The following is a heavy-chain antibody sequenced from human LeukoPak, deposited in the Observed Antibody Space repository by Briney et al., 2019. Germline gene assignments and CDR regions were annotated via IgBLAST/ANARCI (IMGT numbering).Heavy chain of an antibody. D-gene: IGHD2-2*01. CDR2: MDPNRGNT. V-gene: IGHV1-8*02. J-gene: IGHJ5*01. CDR3: ARGLSRCSSGNCYEPNWLDS. Sequence: ASVKVSCKASGYTFTSYDINWVRQAPGQGLEWMGWMDPNRGNTGYAHKFQGRVTMARSTSVSTAYMELSSLTSEDTAVYYCARGLSRCSSGNCYEPNWLDSWGQGTLVTVSS. CDR1: GYTFTSYD.